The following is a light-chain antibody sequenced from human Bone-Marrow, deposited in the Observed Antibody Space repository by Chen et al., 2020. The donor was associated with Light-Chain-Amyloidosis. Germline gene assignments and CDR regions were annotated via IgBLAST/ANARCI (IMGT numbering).Light chain of an antibody. CDR3: SSYTITSTLV. Sequence: QSALTQPASVSGSPGPSITISCTGTSSDVGGDTHVSWYQQHPDKTPKFMIYEVTNRPSRVPDRFSGSKSDNTASLTISGLQTEDEADYFCSSYTITSTLVFGSGTRVTVL. CDR1: SSDVGGDTH. J-gene: IGLJ1*01. V-gene: IGLV2-14*01. CDR2: EVT.